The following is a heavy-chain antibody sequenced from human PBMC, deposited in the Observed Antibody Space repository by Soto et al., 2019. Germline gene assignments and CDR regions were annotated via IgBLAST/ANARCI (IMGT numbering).Heavy chain of an antibody. CDR3: ARDRENCSGGSYYNGFDY. V-gene: IGHV4-30-4*01. Sequence: SSETLSLTCTVSGGSISSGDYYWSWIRQPPGKGLEWIGYIYYSGSTYYNPSLKSRVTISVDTSKNQFSLKLSSVTAADTAVYYCARDRENCSGGSYYNGFDYWGQGTLVTVSS. J-gene: IGHJ4*02. CDR1: GGSISSGDYY. D-gene: IGHD2-15*01. CDR2: IYYSGST.